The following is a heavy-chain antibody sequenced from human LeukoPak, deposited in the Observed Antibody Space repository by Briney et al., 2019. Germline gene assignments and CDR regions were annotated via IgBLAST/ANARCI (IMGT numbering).Heavy chain of an antibody. CDR3: ARGKDDYGDYYYYYYMDV. J-gene: IGHJ6*03. D-gene: IGHD4-17*01. Sequence: ASVKVSCKASGYTFTSYDINWVRQATGQGLEWMGWMNPNSGNTGYAQKFQGRVTMTRNTSISTAYMELSSLRSEDTAVYYCARGKDDYGDYYYYYYMDVWGKGTTVTISS. V-gene: IGHV1-8*01. CDR2: MNPNSGNT. CDR1: GYTFTSYD.